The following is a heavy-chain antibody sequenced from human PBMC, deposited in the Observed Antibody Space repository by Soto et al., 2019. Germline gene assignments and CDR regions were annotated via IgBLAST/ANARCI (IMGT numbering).Heavy chain of an antibody. J-gene: IGHJ4*02. CDR2: INAGNGNT. D-gene: IGHD4-17*01. V-gene: IGHV1-3*05. Sequence: QVQLVQSGAEEKKPGASVKLSCKASGFTFSSYAMHWVRQAPGQRLEWMGWINAGNGNTKYSQKFQGRVTITRDTSASTASMELNSLKSEDTAVYYCARDGWDYGVAYWGQGTLVTVSS. CDR3: ARDGWDYGVAY. CDR1: GFTFSSYA.